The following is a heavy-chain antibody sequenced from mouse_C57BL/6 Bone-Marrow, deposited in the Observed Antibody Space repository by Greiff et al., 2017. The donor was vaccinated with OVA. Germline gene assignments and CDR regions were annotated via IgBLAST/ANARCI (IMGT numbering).Heavy chain of an antibody. D-gene: IGHD2-1*01. V-gene: IGHV1-53*01. J-gene: IGHJ1*03. CDR1: GYTFTSYW. Sequence: QVQLQQPGTELVKPGASVKLSCKASGYTFTSYWMHWVKQRPGQGLEWIGNINPSNGGTNYNEKFKSKATLTVDKSSSSAYMQLSSLTSEDSAVYYCASFIYYGNHWYFDVWGTGTAVTVTS. CDR3: ASFIYYGNHWYFDV. CDR2: INPSNGGT.